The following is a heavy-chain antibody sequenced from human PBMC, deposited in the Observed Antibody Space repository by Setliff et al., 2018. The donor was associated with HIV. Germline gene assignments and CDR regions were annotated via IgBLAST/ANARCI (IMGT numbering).Heavy chain of an antibody. D-gene: IGHD3-3*01. CDR2: IYPGDSDT. J-gene: IGHJ3*02. V-gene: IGHV5-51*01. Sequence: PGESLKISCKGSGNSFTNYWIAWVRQVPGKGLEWMGIIYPGDSDTRYSPSFQGQVTISADKSISTAYLQWSSLKASDTAIYYCARHLSGNFWSDFDAFDIWGQGTMVTVSS. CDR3: ARHLSGNFWSDFDAFDI. CDR1: GNSFTNYW.